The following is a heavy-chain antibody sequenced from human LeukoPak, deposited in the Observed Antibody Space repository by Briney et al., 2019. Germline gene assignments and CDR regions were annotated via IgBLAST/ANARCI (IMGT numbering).Heavy chain of an antibody. Sequence: GGSLRLSCAASGFTFSSYAMSWVRQAPGKGLEWVSAISGSGGSTYYADSVKGRFTISRDNSKNTLYLQMNSLRAEDTAVYYCAKKDYYDSSGYYDYWGQGTLVPVSS. J-gene: IGHJ4*02. CDR3: AKKDYYDSSGYYDY. CDR1: GFTFSSYA. CDR2: ISGSGGST. V-gene: IGHV3-23*01. D-gene: IGHD3-22*01.